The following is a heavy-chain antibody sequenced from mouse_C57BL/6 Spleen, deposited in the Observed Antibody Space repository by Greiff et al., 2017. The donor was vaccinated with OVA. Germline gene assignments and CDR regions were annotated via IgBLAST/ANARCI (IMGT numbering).Heavy chain of an antibody. J-gene: IGHJ4*01. CDR3: ARPEGDYDDYAMDY. V-gene: IGHV1-52*01. CDR1: GYTFTSYW. Sequence: QVQLQQSGAELVRPGSSVKLSCKASGYTFTSYWMHWVKQRPIQGLEWIGNIDPSDSETHYNQKFKDKATLTVDKSSSTAYMQLSSLTSEDSAVYYCARPEGDYDDYAMDYWGQGTSVTVSS. D-gene: IGHD2-4*01. CDR2: IDPSDSET.